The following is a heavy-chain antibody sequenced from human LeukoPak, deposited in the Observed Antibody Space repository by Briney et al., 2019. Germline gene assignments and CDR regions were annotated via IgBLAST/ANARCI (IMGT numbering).Heavy chain of an antibody. D-gene: IGHD6-13*01. CDR3: TRHVVIAAAGTYRGFDP. Sequence: ASVKVSCKASGYTFTSYYMHWVRQAPGQGLEWMGIINPSGGSTSYAQKFQGRVTMTRDTSTSTVYMELSSLKTEDTAVYYCTRHVVIAAAGTYRGFDPWGQGTLVTVSS. V-gene: IGHV1-46*03. CDR1: GYTFTSYY. J-gene: IGHJ5*02. CDR2: INPSGGST.